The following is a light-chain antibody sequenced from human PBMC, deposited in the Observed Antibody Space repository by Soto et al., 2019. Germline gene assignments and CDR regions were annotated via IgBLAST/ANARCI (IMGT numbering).Light chain of an antibody. CDR1: QSVSSY. J-gene: IGKJ3*01. CDR3: QQRSNWLT. Sequence: EIVLTQSPATLSLSPGERATLSCRASQSVSSYLAWYQQKPGQAPRLLIYDASNRATGIPARFSGSGSGTEFTLTSSSLEPEDFAVYCCQQRSNWLTFGPGTKVDIK. CDR2: DAS. V-gene: IGKV3-11*01.